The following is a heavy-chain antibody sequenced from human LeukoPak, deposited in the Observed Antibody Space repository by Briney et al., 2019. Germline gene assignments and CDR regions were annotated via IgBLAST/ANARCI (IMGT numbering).Heavy chain of an antibody. V-gene: IGHV3-74*01. CDR2: INSDGSST. CDR3: ARDVGAFDI. Sequence: GGSLRLSCAASGFTFSSYWVHWVRQAPGKGLVWVSPINSDGSSTSYADSVKGRFTISRDNAKNTLSLQMNSLRAEDTAVYYCARDVGAFDIWGQGTMVTVAS. J-gene: IGHJ3*02. D-gene: IGHD1-26*01. CDR1: GFTFSSYW.